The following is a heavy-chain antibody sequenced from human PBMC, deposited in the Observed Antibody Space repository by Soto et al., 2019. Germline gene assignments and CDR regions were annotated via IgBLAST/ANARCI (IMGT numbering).Heavy chain of an antibody. J-gene: IGHJ3*02. D-gene: IGHD3-16*02. CDR2: ISAYNGNT. CDR1: GYTFTSYG. V-gene: IGHV1-18*01. CDR3: ARDPRNYDYIWGSNRSYTHDAFDI. Sequence: ASVKVSCKASGYTFTSYGISWVRQAPGQGLEWMGWISAYNGNTNYAQKLQGRVTMTTDTSTSTAYMELRSLRSDDTAVYYCARDPRNYDYIWGSNRSYTHDAFDIWGQGTMVTVSS.